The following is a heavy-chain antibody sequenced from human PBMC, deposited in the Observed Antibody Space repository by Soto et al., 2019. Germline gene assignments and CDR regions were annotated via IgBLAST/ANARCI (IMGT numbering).Heavy chain of an antibody. CDR1: GFTFSNAW. CDR2: IKSKTDGGTT. CDR3: TTDPSIAARPRWNY. J-gene: IGHJ4*02. Sequence: PGGSLRLSCAASGFTFSNAWMSWVRQAPGKGLEWVGRIKSKTDGGTTDYAAPVKGRFTISRDDSKNTLYLQMNSLKTEDTAVYYCTTDPSIAARPRWNYWGQGTLVTVSS. D-gene: IGHD6-6*01. V-gene: IGHV3-15*01.